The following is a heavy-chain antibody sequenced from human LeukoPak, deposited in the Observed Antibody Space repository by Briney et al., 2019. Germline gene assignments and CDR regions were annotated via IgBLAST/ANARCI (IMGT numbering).Heavy chain of an antibody. CDR2: IRPGDTRT. Sequence: ASVKVSCKASGYTFTAYYIQWVRQAPGQGLEWMGTIRPGDTRTTYAQKFQGRVTMTWDMSTTTGYMEPSSLGSEDTAVYYCVREKSGGTYDYWGQGTLVTVSS. D-gene: IGHD3-16*01. J-gene: IGHJ4*02. V-gene: IGHV1-46*01. CDR1: GYTFTAYY. CDR3: VREKSGGTYDY.